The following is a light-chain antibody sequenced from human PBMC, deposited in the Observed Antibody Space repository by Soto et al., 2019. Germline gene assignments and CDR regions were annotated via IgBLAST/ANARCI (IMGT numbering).Light chain of an antibody. CDR3: QQYNFWSSLT. J-gene: IGKJ4*01. V-gene: IGKV3-15*01. Sequence: EIVITQSPATLSVSPWERATLSCMASQSVNSNLAWYRQKPGQAPSLLISDASTRATGVPARFSGSGSGTEFSIPISSLRSDDFRTYYCQQYNFWSSLTFGRGTQVEIK. CDR1: QSVNSN. CDR2: DAS.